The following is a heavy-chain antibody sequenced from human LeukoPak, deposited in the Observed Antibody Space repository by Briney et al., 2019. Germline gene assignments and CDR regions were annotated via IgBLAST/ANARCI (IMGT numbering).Heavy chain of an antibody. CDR3: ARGGLIVVVPAAIKAMSYFDY. Sequence: PSETLSLTCAVYGGSFSGYYWSWIRQPPGKGLEWIGEINHSGSTNYNPSLKSRVTISVDTSKNQFSLKLSSVTAADTAVYYCARGGLIVVVPAAIKAMSYFDYWGQGTLVTVSS. J-gene: IGHJ4*02. V-gene: IGHV4-34*01. CDR2: INHSGST. CDR1: GGSFSGYY. D-gene: IGHD2-2*01.